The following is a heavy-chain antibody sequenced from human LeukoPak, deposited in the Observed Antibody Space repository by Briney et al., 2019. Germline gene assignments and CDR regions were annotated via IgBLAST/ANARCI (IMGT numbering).Heavy chain of an antibody. D-gene: IGHD3-22*01. J-gene: IGHJ4*02. CDR2: IYTSGST. Sequence: PSETLSLTCTVSGGSISNFYWNWIRLPAGKGLEWIGRIYTSGSTNYNPSLKSRVTMSVDTSKNQFSLKLSSVTAADTAVYYCARGRYDSSGYYPDYWGQGTLVTVSS. CDR1: GGSISNFY. CDR3: ARGRYDSSGYYPDY. V-gene: IGHV4-4*07.